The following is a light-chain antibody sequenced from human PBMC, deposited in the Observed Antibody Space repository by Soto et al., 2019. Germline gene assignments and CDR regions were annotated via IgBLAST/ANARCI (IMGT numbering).Light chain of an antibody. CDR3: LQFGSSPSYT. V-gene: IGKV3-20*01. CDR2: GAS. CDR1: QSVSSSSY. J-gene: IGKJ2*01. Sequence: EVVLTQSPGTLSLSPGERATLSCRASQSVSSSSYLAWYQQKPGQAPRLLIYGASSRATGIPDRFSGSGSATDFTPTISRLEPEDFAVSYSLQFGSSPSYTFALSTKLEIK.